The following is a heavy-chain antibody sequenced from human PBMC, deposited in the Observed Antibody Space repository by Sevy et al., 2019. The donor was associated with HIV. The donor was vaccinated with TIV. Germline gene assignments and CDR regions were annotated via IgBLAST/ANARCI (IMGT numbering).Heavy chain of an antibody. V-gene: IGHV3-53*01. CDR2: IYGHNST. CDR1: GFNISSNY. Sequence: GGSLRLSCAASGFNISSNYLSWVRQAPGKGLEWVSVIYGHNSTYYADFVTGRFTISRDNSKNTLYLQMNSLRVEDTAIYYCARGEQWLSFNYWGQGTLVTVSS. J-gene: IGHJ4*02. CDR3: ARGEQWLSFNY. D-gene: IGHD6-19*01.